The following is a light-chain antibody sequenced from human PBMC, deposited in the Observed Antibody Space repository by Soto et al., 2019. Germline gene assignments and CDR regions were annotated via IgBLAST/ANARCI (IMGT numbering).Light chain of an antibody. CDR1: SSNIGRNY. Sequence: QSVLTQPASVSGSPGQSITISCSGSSSNIGRNYIYWYQQLPGTAPKLLIYGNTQRPSGVPDRFSGSTSGTSVSLAISGLRSEDEADYYCAAWDDSLRGYVFGTGTKVTVL. CDR3: AAWDDSLRGYV. CDR2: GNT. V-gene: IGLV1-47*02. J-gene: IGLJ1*01.